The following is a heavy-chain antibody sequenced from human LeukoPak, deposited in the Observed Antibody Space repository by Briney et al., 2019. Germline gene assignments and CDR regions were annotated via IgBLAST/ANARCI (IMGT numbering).Heavy chain of an antibody. D-gene: IGHD3-22*01. Sequence: GGSLRLFCSASGFTFSNYWMSWVRQAPGKGLEWVANIKQDGSEKHYVDSVKGRFTISRDNAKNSLSLQMNSLRAADTAVYYCARITFYYGSSGYLGWFDPWGQGTLVTVSS. CDR1: GFTFSNYW. CDR3: ARITFYYGSSGYLGWFDP. CDR2: IKQDGSEK. J-gene: IGHJ5*02. V-gene: IGHV3-7*01.